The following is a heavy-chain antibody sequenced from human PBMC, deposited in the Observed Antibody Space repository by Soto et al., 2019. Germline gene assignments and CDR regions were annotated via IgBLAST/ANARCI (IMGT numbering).Heavy chain of an antibody. CDR3: ARDLQLGIRGGDY. D-gene: IGHD1-1*01. Sequence: EVQLVESGGGLVKPGGSLRLSCAASGFTFSSSSMNWVRQAPGKGLEWVSSISSSSSYIYYADSVKGRFTISRDNAKNSLYLQINSLRAEDTAVYYCARDLQLGIRGGDYWGQGTLVTVSS. J-gene: IGHJ4*02. CDR2: ISSSSSYI. CDR1: GFTFSSSS. V-gene: IGHV3-21*01.